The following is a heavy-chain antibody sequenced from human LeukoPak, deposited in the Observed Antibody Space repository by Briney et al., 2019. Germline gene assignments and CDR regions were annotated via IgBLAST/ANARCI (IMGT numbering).Heavy chain of an antibody. CDR3: ARDWGSSGWYNWIDP. J-gene: IGHJ5*02. V-gene: IGHV3-30*03. Sequence: PGTSLRLSCGVSGFSIGNYGMHWIRQAPDKGLEWVAMISHDGGAKYYGDSVKGRLTISRDNSDNTLYLQMNSLRVEDTAVYYCARDWGSSGWYNWIDPWGQGILVTVSS. D-gene: IGHD3-16*01. CDR1: GFSIGNYG. CDR2: ISHDGGAK.